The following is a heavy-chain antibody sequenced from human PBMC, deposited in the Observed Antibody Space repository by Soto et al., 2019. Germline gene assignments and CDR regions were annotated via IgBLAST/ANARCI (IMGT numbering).Heavy chain of an antibody. J-gene: IGHJ4*02. CDR3: ARHGGYYFDX. Sequence: SETLSLTCAVYGGSFSGYYWSWIRQPPGKGLEWIGEIGHGGGAIYKPSLETRVTISEDSSNNQSSLKVNSVTAAETAVYYCARHGGYYFDXWGQGAPVTVSX. CDR2: IGHGGGA. D-gene: IGHD3-16*01. CDR1: GGSFSGYY. V-gene: IGHV4-34*01.